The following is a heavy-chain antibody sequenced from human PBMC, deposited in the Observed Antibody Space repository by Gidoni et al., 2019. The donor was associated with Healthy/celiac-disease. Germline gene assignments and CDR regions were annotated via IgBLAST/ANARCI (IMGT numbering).Heavy chain of an antibody. D-gene: IGHD6-19*01. CDR1: GGSISSSSYY. J-gene: IGHJ6*03. CDR2: LYYSGST. Sequence: QLQLQESGPGLVKPSETLSLTCTVSGGSISSSSYYWGWIRQPPGKGLEWIGSLYYSGSTYYNPSLKSRVTISVDTSKNQFSLKLSSVTAADTAVYYCARQGVGSGWTYYYYYMDVWGKGTTVTVSS. CDR3: ARQGVGSGWTYYYYYMDV. V-gene: IGHV4-39*01.